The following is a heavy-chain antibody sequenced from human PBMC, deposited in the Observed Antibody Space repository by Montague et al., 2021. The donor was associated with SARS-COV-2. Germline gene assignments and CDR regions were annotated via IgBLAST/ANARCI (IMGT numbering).Heavy chain of an antibody. CDR3: ANFRRTQLLYGSLYYGMDV. CDR1: GGSISSYY. CDR2: ISYSGST. J-gene: IGHJ6*02. Sequence: SETLSLTCTVSGGSISSYYWSWNRKPQGRGMQRIGYISYSGSTNYNHSLKSRVTISVETSKDHFTLSLSPATAADTAMYYCANFRRTQLLYGSLYYGMDVWGQGTTVTVSS. V-gene: IGHV4-59*01. D-gene: IGHD2-2*02.